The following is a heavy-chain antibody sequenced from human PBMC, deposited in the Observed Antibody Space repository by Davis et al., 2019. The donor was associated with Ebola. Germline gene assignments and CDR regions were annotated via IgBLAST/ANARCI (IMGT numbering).Heavy chain of an antibody. CDR1: GFTFSSYA. J-gene: IGHJ4*02. V-gene: IGHV3-23*01. CDR3: ARDSRIFGLGY. D-gene: IGHD3-3*01. Sequence: GESLKISCAASGFTFSSYAMSWVRQAPGKGLEWVSAISGSGGSTYYADSVKGRFTIPRDNSKNTLYLQMNSLRAEDTAVYYCARDSRIFGLGYWGQGTLVTVSS. CDR2: ISGSGGST.